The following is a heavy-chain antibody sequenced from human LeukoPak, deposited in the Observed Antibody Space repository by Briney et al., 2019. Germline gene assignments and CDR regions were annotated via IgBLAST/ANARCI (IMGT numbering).Heavy chain of an antibody. V-gene: IGHV3-30*02. CDR1: GLTFSNYV. Sequence: GGSLRLSCAASGLTFSNYVMHCVRQVPGTGLEWVPFIPYDGSNKYYADSLKGRFTISRDNSKNTLYLQMNSLRAEDTAIYYCAKDICGGDCYPHGGYWGQGTLVTVSS. CDR2: IPYDGSNK. D-gene: IGHD2-21*01. CDR3: AKDICGGDCYPHGGY. J-gene: IGHJ4*02.